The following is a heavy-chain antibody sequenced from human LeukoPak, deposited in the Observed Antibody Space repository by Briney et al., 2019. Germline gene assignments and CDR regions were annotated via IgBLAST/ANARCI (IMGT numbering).Heavy chain of an antibody. V-gene: IGHV1-18*01. CDR1: GYTFTSYG. D-gene: IGHD6-19*01. CDR3: ARTRYSSGLHYFDY. Sequence: GASVKVSCEASGYTFTSYGISWVRQAPGQGLEWMGWISAYNGNTNYAQKLQGRVTMTTDTSTSTAYMELRSLRSDDTAVYYCARTRYSSGLHYFDYWGQGTLVTVSS. J-gene: IGHJ4*02. CDR2: ISAYNGNT.